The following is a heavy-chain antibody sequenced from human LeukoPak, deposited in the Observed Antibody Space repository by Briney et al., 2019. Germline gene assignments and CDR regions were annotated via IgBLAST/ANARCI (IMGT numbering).Heavy chain of an antibody. CDR3: AREGQQLVLDY. V-gene: IGHV3-23*01. D-gene: IGHD6-13*01. CDR1: RFTFSNYA. Sequence: PGGSLRLSCAASRFTFSNYAMSWVRQAPGKGLEWVSAINFSGDSTYYADSVKGRFTISRDNSKNMLYLQMNSLRAEDTAVYYCAREGQQLVLDYWGQGTLVTVSS. J-gene: IGHJ4*02. CDR2: INFSGDST.